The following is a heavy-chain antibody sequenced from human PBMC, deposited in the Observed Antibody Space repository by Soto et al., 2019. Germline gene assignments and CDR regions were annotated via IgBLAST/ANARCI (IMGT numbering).Heavy chain of an antibody. CDR1: GFTFSSYA. Sequence: EVQLLESGGGLVQPGGSLRLSCAASGFTFSSYAMSWVRQAPGKGLEWVSAISGSGGSTYYADSVKGRFTISRDNSKKTLYLKMNSLRAEDTAVYYCANFPPGPPSYDFWSGYYGYYYCGMDVWGQGPTVTVSS. J-gene: IGHJ6*02. CDR3: ANFPPGPPSYDFWSGYYGYYYCGMDV. CDR2: ISGSGGST. V-gene: IGHV3-23*01. D-gene: IGHD3-3*01.